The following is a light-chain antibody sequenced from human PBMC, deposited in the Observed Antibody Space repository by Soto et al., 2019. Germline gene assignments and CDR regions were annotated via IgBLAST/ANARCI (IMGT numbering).Light chain of an antibody. CDR2: DNS. V-gene: IGLV1-51*01. CDR3: GTWDSSLRGGV. Sequence: QSVLTQVPSVSAAPGQKVTITCSGSNSNIGTHDVSCYQQLPGTAPKLLIYDNSKRPAGISDRFSGSKSGTSVTRGITGLQTVDEAEYYCGTWDSSLRGGVFGGGTTLTVL. CDR1: NSNIGTHD. J-gene: IGLJ2*01.